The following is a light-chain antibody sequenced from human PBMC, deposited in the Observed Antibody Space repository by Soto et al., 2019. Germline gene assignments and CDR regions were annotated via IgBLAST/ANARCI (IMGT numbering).Light chain of an antibody. CDR1: QSVLYSSNNKNY. CDR2: WAS. CDR3: QQYYRNWVT. J-gene: IGKJ1*01. Sequence: DIVMTQSPDSLAVSLGERATINCKSSQSVLYSSNNKNYLAWYQQKPGQPPKLLISWASTRESGVPDRFSGSGSGTDFTLTISSLQAEDVAVYYCQQYYRNWVTFGQGTKVDIK. V-gene: IGKV4-1*01.